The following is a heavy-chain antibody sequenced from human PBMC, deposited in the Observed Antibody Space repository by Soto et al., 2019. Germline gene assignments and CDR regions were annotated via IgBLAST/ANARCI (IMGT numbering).Heavy chain of an antibody. D-gene: IGHD3-10*01. V-gene: IGHV1-18*04. CDR2: ISPYNGKT. CDR1: GYSFGIFG. J-gene: IGHJ5*02. Sequence: QVQLVQSGGEVKKPGASVKVSCKASGYSFGIFGMNWVRQSPGLGLEWMGWISPYNGKTEIAEKCEGRGSMAMNTSTSTAYMEVRSLRSEDTAVYFCAREPHEDWSSYFFDPWGQGTLVTVSS. CDR3: AREPHEDWSSYFFDP.